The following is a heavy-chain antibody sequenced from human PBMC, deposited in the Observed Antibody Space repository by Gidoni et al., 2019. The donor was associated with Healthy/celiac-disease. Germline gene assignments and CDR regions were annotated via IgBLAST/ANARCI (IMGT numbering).Heavy chain of an antibody. CDR1: GFALRRIS. J-gene: IGHJ4*02. Sequence: EVQLVESGGGLVKPGGSLRLSFAASGFALRRISMNWVRQAPGKGLEWVSSISSSSSYIYYADSVKGRFTISRDNAKNSLYLQMNSLRAEDTAVYYCARDAAAAGVGYYFDYWGQGTLVTVSS. CDR2: ISSSSSYI. V-gene: IGHV3-21*01. CDR3: ARDAAAAGVGYYFDY. D-gene: IGHD6-13*01.